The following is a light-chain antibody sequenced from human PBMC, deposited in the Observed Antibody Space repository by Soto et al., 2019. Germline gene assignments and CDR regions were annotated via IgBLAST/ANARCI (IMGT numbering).Light chain of an antibody. CDR1: PGISSY. CDR2: AAS. V-gene: IGKV1-9*01. Sequence: DIQLTQSPSFLSASVGDRVTITCRASPGISSYLAWYQQRPGKAPKLLIYAASTLQSGVPSRCSGSGSGTEFTRTISSLQPEDFATYYWQQFNSYPLTFGGGTKVVIK. J-gene: IGKJ4*01. CDR3: QQFNSYPLT.